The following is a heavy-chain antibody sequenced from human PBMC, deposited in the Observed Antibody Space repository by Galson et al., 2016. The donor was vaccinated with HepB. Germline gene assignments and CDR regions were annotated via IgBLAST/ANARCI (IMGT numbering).Heavy chain of an antibody. D-gene: IGHD5-24*01. CDR3: ARVSDGYNTAPVDY. Sequence: SLRLSCAASGFTVSSNYMTWVRQAPGTGLEWVSVIYSGGSTYYADSAKGRFTISRDNSKNTLYLQMNSLKAEDTAVYYCARVSDGYNTAPVDYWGQGTLVTVSS. CDR1: GFTVSSNY. J-gene: IGHJ4*02. V-gene: IGHV3-66*01. CDR2: IYSGGST.